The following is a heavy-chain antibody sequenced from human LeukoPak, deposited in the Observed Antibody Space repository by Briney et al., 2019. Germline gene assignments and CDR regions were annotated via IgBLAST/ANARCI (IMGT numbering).Heavy chain of an antibody. Sequence: SVKVSCKASGGTFSSYAISWVRQAPGQGLEWMGGIIPIFGTANYAQKFQGRVTITTDESTSTAYMELSSLRSEDTAVYYCARDSSPNRDGYNYWFDLWGQGTLVTVSS. CDR3: ARDSSPNRDGYNYWFDL. CDR1: GGTFSSYA. CDR2: IIPIFGTA. V-gene: IGHV1-69*05. D-gene: IGHD5-24*01. J-gene: IGHJ5*02.